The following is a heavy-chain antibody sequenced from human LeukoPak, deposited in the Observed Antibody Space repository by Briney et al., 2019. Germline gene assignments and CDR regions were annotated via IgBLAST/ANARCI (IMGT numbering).Heavy chain of an antibody. V-gene: IGHV4-61*02. D-gene: IGHD1-26*01. J-gene: IGHJ4*02. CDR1: GGSISSGSYY. Sequence: SETLSLTCTVSGGSISSGSYYWSWIRQPAGKGLECIGRIYTSGSTNYNPSLKSRVTISVDTSKNQFSLKLSSVTAADTAVYYCASTIVGATYYFDYWGQGTLVTVSS. CDR3: ASTIVGATYYFDY. CDR2: IYTSGST.